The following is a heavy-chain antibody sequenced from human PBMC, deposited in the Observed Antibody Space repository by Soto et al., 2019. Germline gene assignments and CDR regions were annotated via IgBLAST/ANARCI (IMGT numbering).Heavy chain of an antibody. Sequence: SETLSLTCTVSGGSISSSSYYWGWIRQPPGKRLEWIGSIYYSGSTYYNPSLKSRVTISVDTSKNQFSLKLSSVTAADTAVYYCARHGAPGDYVWGSYRYSSTKPPDYWGQGTLVTVSS. V-gene: IGHV4-39*01. J-gene: IGHJ4*02. D-gene: IGHD3-16*02. CDR3: ARHGAPGDYVWGSYRYSSTKPPDY. CDR2: IYYSGST. CDR1: GGSISSSSYY.